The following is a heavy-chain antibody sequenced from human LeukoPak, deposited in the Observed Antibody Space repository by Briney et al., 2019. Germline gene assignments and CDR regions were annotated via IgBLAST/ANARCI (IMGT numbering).Heavy chain of an antibody. CDR2: IVVGSGNT. CDR1: GFTFTSSA. CDR3: TREGVYAPDPSSYHRDAFDI. D-gene: IGHD3-16*02. V-gene: IGHV1-58*02. J-gene: IGHJ3*02. Sequence: ASVKVSCKASGFTFTSSAMQWVRQARGQRLEWIGWIVVGSGNTNYAQKFQERVTITRDMSTSTAYMELSSLRSEDTAVYYCTREGVYAPDPSSYHRDAFDIWGQGTVVIVSS.